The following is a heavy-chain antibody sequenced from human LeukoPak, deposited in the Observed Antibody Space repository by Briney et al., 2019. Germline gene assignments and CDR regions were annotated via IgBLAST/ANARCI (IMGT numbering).Heavy chain of an antibody. CDR2: IRSKLYGGTS. CDR3: SRDPNWASGYFDY. V-gene: IGHV3-49*04. CDR1: GFNFADYS. D-gene: IGHD7-27*01. J-gene: IGHJ4*02. Sequence: GGSLRLSCTASGFNFADYSMSWVRQAPGKGLEWVSFIRSKLYGGTSENAASVKGRFTISRDDSTSIAYLQMNSLKTEDTAVCYCSRDPNWASGYFDYWGQGTLVTVSS.